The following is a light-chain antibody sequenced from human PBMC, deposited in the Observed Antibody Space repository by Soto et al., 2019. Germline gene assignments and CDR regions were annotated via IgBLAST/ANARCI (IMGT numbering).Light chain of an antibody. CDR2: EVN. CDR1: SSDVGNYNL. Sequence: QSALTQPASVSGSPGQSITISCTGTSSDVGNYNLVSWYQQHPGKAPKLMIYEVNKRPSGVSNRFSGSKSGNTASLTISGLQDEDEADYYCCSYAGSSTLYVFGTGTKVTVL. CDR3: CSYAGSSTLYV. J-gene: IGLJ1*01. V-gene: IGLV2-23*02.